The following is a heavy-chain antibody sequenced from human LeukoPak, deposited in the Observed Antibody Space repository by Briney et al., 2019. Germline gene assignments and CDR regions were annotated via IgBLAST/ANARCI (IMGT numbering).Heavy chain of an antibody. CDR3: ASLNYGLIRSDY. D-gene: IGHD1-7*01. CDR2: IIPIFGTA. J-gene: IGHJ4*02. CDR1: GGTFSSYA. Sequence: SVKVSCKASGGTFSSYAISWVRQAPGQGLEWMGGIIPIFGTANNAQKFQGRVTITTDESTSTAYMELSSLRSEDTAVYYCASLNYGLIRSDYWGQGTLVTVSS. V-gene: IGHV1-69*05.